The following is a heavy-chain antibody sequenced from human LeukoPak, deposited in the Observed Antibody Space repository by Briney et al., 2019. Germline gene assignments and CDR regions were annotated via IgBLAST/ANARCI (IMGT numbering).Heavy chain of an antibody. CDR2: IWYDGSNK. D-gene: IGHD3-22*01. CDR3: ARDRDYYDSSGYSTIDPFDY. V-gene: IGHV3-33*01. J-gene: IGHJ4*02. CDR1: GFTFSSYG. Sequence: PGRSLRLSCAASGFTFSSYGMHWVRQAPGKGLEWVAVIWYDGSNKYYADSVKGRFTISRDNSKNTLYLQMNSLRAEDTAVYYCARDRDYYDSSGYSTIDPFDYWGQGILVTVSS.